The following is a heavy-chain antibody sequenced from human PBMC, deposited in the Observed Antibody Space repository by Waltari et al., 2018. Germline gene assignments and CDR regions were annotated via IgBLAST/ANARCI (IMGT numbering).Heavy chain of an antibody. CDR1: GFTLSRYS. D-gene: IGHD4-17*01. CDR2: ISSSSSTI. CDR3: KATVTTRGPNAFDI. Sequence: ELQLVESGGGLVQPGGPLSLTWSSSGFTLSRYSMNWVRQAPGKGLEWVSYISSSSSTIYYADSVKGRFTISRDNAKNSLYLQMNSLRAEDTAVYYCKATVTTRGPNAFDIWGQGTMVTVSS. J-gene: IGHJ3*02. V-gene: IGHV3-48*04.